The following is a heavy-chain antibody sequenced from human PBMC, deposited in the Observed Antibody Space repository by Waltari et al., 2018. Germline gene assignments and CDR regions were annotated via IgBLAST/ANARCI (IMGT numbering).Heavy chain of an antibody. Sequence: QVQLVQSGAEVKKPGSSVKVSCKASGGTFSSYASSWVRQSPGQGLEWMGGIIPILGIANYAQKFQGRVTITADKSTSTAYMELSSLRSEDTAVYYCARDYYDSSGYYSRTDYWGQGTLVTVSS. J-gene: IGHJ4*02. CDR2: IIPILGIA. CDR1: GGTFSSYA. CDR3: ARDYYDSSGYYSRTDY. D-gene: IGHD3-22*01. V-gene: IGHV1-69*10.